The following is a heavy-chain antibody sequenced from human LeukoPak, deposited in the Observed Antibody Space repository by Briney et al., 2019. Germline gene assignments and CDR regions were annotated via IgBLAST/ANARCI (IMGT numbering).Heavy chain of an antibody. CDR1: GFTFSSYS. CDR2: ISSSSSYI. V-gene: IGHV3-21*01. Sequence: GGSLRLSCAASGFTFSSYSMNWVRQAPGKGLEWVSSISSSSSYIYYADSVKGRFTISRDNAKNSLYLQMNSLRAEDTAVYYCAREADVLLWFGESHAKVYFDYWGQGTLVTVSS. D-gene: IGHD3-10*01. J-gene: IGHJ4*02. CDR3: AREADVLLWFGESHAKVYFDY.